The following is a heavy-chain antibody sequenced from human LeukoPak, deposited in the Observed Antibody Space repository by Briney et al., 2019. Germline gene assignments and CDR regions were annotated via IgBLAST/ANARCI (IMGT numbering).Heavy chain of an antibody. CDR3: AKGGSSSFYSDY. D-gene: IGHD6-6*01. Sequence: GGSLRLSCAASGFTFSSYGMHWVRQAPGKGLEWVAFVRYDGSNKYYADSVKGRFTISRDNSENTVYLQMNSLRAEDTAVYYCAKGGSSSFYSDYWGQGTLVTVSS. V-gene: IGHV3-30*02. CDR1: GFTFSSYG. CDR2: VRYDGSNK. J-gene: IGHJ4*02.